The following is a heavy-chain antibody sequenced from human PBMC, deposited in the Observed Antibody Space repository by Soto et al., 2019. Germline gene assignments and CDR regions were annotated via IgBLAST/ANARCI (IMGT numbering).Heavy chain of an antibody. CDR2: IIPIFGTA. Sequence: QVQLVQSGAEVKKPGSSVKVSCKASGGTFSSYAISWVRQAPGQGLEWMGGIIPIFGTANYAQKFQGRVPITADESTSTAYMELSSLRSEDTAVYYCARETSQYDFWSGYGYWGQGTLVTVSS. D-gene: IGHD3-3*01. J-gene: IGHJ4*02. CDR1: GGTFSSYA. CDR3: ARETSQYDFWSGYGY. V-gene: IGHV1-69*12.